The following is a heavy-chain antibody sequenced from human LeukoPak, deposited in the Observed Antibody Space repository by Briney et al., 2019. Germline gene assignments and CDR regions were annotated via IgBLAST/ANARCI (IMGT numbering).Heavy chain of an antibody. V-gene: IGHV3-30*01. CDR2: ISYDGSNK. J-gene: IGHJ4*02. Sequence: PGGSLRLSCAASGFTFSSYAMHWVRQAPGKGLECVAVISYDGSNKYYADSVKGRFTISRDNSKNTLYLQMNSLRAEDTAVYYCAREVRITIFGVVGAFDYWGQGTLVTVSS. CDR3: AREVRITIFGVVGAFDY. D-gene: IGHD3-3*01. CDR1: GFTFSSYA.